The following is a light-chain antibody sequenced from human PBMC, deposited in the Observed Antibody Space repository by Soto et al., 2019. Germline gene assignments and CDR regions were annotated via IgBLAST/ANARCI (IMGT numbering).Light chain of an antibody. CDR1: QNINSY. J-gene: IGKJ3*01. CDR3: QQSYSTPFT. CDR2: AAS. Sequence: DLQMTQSPSSLSASVGDRVTITCRASQNINSYLHWYQQKPGKAPKLLIYAASSLQSGVPSRFSGSGSGTDFTLSISSLQPEDFATYYCQQSYSTPFTFGPGTKVDIK. V-gene: IGKV1-39*01.